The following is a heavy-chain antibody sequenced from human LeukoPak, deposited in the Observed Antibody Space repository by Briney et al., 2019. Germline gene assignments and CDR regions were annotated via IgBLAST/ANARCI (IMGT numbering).Heavy chain of an antibody. J-gene: IGHJ4*02. D-gene: IGHD1-26*01. CDR2: INSDGNST. Sequence: GGSLRLPCVASGFTFSSYWMHWVRQVPGKGLVWVSRINSDGNSTSYADSVKGRLTISRDNAKNALYLQVNSLRAEDTAVYYCARDRVGGLDHWGQGTLVTVSS. CDR1: GFTFSSYW. CDR3: ARDRVGGLDH. V-gene: IGHV3-74*01.